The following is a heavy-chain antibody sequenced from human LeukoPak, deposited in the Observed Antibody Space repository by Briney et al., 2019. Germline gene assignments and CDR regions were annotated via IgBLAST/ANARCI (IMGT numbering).Heavy chain of an antibody. J-gene: IGHJ4*02. D-gene: IGHD3-10*01. V-gene: IGHV3-23*01. CDR1: GFTFSSYA. Sequence: GGSLRLSCAASGFTFSSYAMSWVRQAPGRGLEWVSAISGSGGSTYYADSVKGRFTISRDNSKNTLYLQMNSLRAEDTAVYYCASYWELLSYLDYWGQGTLVTVSS. CDR3: ASYWELLSYLDY. CDR2: ISGSGGST.